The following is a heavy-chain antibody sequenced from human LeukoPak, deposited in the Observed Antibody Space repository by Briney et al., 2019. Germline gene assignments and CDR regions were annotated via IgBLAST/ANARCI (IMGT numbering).Heavy chain of an antibody. D-gene: IGHD3-16*01. Sequence: GESLKISCRGSGYDFTNHWIGWVRQMPGKGLEWMGIIYPGDSATRYGPSFQGQVTISADKSISTAYLQWSSLKASDTAMYYCARHPFGVTRQFDSWGQGILVTVSS. CDR3: ARHPFGVTRQFDS. CDR1: GYDFTNHW. V-gene: IGHV5-51*01. J-gene: IGHJ4*02. CDR2: IYPGDSAT.